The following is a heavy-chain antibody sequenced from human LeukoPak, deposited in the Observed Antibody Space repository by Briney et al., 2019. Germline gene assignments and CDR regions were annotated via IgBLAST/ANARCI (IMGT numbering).Heavy chain of an antibody. CDR3: ARRYCSSTSCYYFDY. J-gene: IGHJ4*02. CDR2: IYPGDSDT. V-gene: IGHV5-51*01. CDR1: GYSFTSYW. D-gene: IGHD2-2*01. Sequence: GESLKIPCKGSGYSFTSYWIGWVRQMPGKGLEWMGIIYPGDSDTRYSPSFQGQVTISADKSISTAYLQWSSLKASDTRMYYCARRYCSSTSCYYFDYWGQGTLVTVSS.